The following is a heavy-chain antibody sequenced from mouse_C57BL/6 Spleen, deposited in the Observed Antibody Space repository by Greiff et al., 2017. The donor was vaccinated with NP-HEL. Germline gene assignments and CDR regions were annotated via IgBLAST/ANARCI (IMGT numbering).Heavy chain of an antibody. J-gene: IGHJ3*01. CDR3: ARGGEVAY. CDR1: GFTFSDYG. Sequence: EVKLQESGGGLVKPGGSLKLSCAASGFTFSDYGMHWVRQAPEKGLEWVAYISSGSSTIYYADTVKGRFTISRDNAKNTLFLQMTSLRSEDTAMYYCARGGEVAYWGQGTLVTVSA. D-gene: IGHD1-3*01. CDR2: ISSGSSTI. V-gene: IGHV5-17*01.